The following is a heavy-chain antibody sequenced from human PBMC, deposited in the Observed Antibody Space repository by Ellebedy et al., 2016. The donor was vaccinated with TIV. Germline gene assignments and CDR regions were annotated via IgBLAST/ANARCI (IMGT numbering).Heavy chain of an antibody. J-gene: IGHJ4*02. Sequence: GGSLRLSXAASGFTFSSYSMNWVRQAPGKGLEWVSSISSSSSYIYYADSVKGRFTISRDSAKNSLYLQMNSLRAEDTAVYYCARADSDSSGFYFDYWGQGTLVTVSS. D-gene: IGHD3-22*01. CDR3: ARADSDSSGFYFDY. V-gene: IGHV3-21*01. CDR2: ISSSSSYI. CDR1: GFTFSSYS.